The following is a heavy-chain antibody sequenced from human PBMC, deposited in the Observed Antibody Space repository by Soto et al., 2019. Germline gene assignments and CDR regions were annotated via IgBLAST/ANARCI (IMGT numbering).Heavy chain of an antibody. CDR1: GGSINSYY. J-gene: IGHJ4*02. V-gene: IGHV4-59*01. CDR3: ARHRGFGDL. Sequence: QVQLQESGPGLVKPSETLSLTCTVSGGSINSYYWSWIRQSPGKGLEYIGYIYYSGSTNYNPSLKSRLTISVDTSKNQFSLKLRSVTAADTAVYYCARHRGFGDLWGQGTLVTVSS. CDR2: IYYSGST. D-gene: IGHD3-10*01.